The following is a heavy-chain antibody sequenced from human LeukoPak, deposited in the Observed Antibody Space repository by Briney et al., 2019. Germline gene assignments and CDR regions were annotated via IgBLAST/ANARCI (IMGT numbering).Heavy chain of an antibody. CDR1: GGSFSGYY. Sequence: PSETLSLTCAAYGGSFSGYYWSWIRQPPGKGLEWIGEINHSGSTNYNPSLKSRVTISVDTSKNQFSLKLSSVTAADTAVYYCARGRPGPGIAVATRLDYWGQGTLVTVSS. J-gene: IGHJ4*02. CDR3: ARGRPGPGIAVATRLDY. D-gene: IGHD6-19*01. CDR2: INHSGST. V-gene: IGHV4-34*01.